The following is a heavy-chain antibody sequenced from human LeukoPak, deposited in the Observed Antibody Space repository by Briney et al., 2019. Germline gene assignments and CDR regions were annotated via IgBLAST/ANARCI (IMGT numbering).Heavy chain of an antibody. CDR1: GFTFSSYW. Sequence: PAGGSLRLSCAASGFTFSSYWMSWVRQAPGKGLEWVANIKQDGSEKYYVDSVKGRFTISRDNAKNSLYLQMNSLRAEDTAVYYCARDHYDFWSGYYWFDYWGQGTLVTVSS. D-gene: IGHD3-3*01. CDR3: ARDHYDFWSGYYWFDY. J-gene: IGHJ4*02. V-gene: IGHV3-7*01. CDR2: IKQDGSEK.